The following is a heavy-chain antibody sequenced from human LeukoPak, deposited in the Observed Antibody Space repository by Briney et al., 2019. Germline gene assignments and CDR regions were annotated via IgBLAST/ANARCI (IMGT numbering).Heavy chain of an antibody. CDR3: AKDYLVYYFDY. CDR2: ISGSGGST. V-gene: IGHV3-23*01. J-gene: IGHJ4*02. CDR1: GFTFSTYT. D-gene: IGHD5/OR15-5a*01. Sequence: GGSLRLSCVASGFTFSTYTMNWIRQAPGKGLEWVSGISGSGGSTYYADSVKGRFTISRDNSKNTLYLQMNSLRAEDTAVYYCAKDYLVYYFDYWGQGTLVTVSS.